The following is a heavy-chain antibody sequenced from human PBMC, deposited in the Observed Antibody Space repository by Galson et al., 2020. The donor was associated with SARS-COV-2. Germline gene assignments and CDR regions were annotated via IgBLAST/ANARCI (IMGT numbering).Heavy chain of an antibody. CDR1: GFTYSAYD. V-gene: IGHV3-33*01. CDR2: IWYGGSNK. Sequence: GESLKISCAASGFTYSAYDMHWVRQALGKGLEWVALIWYGGSNKKYADSVKGRFTISRDNSKNTLFLQMDSLRVEDTAVYYCARVGEAEAGTLAWGPKNRNSRYYTLDVWGQGTTVIVSS. CDR3: ARVGEAEAGTLAWGPKNRNSRYYTLDV. D-gene: IGHD6-19*01. J-gene: IGHJ6*02.